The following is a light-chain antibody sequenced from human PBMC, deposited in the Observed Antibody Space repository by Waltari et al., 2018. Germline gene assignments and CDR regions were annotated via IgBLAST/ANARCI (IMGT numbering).Light chain of an antibody. CDR1: QSLLWSFNNNNY. CDR2: WAS. V-gene: IGKV4-1*01. Sequence: DIVMTQSPDSLAVSLGERATINCKSSQSLLWSFNNNNYLAWYQQKPGQSPKLLIHWASTRESGVHDRFSGSGSGADFTLTSSSLQAEDVAVYYCQQYYSTPPTFGQGTKLEIK. J-gene: IGKJ2*01. CDR3: QQYYSTPPT.